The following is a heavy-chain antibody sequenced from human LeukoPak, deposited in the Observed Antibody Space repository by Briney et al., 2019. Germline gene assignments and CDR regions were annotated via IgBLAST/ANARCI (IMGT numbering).Heavy chain of an antibody. D-gene: IGHD1-1*01. CDR2: MYATGTT. Sequence: PSETLSLTCTVSDTSINTYYWSWIRQPAGKGLEWIGHMYATGTTYYNPSLKSRVTISIDTSKNQFSLKLSSVTAADTAVYYCATTTIRLGYWGQGTLVTVSS. CDR3: ATTTIRLGY. V-gene: IGHV4-4*07. J-gene: IGHJ4*02. CDR1: DTSINTYY.